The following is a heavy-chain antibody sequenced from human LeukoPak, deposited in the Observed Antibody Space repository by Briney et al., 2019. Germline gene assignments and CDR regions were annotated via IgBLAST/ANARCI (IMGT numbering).Heavy chain of an antibody. CDR2: INPNSGGT. Sequence: ASVKVSCKASGYTFTGYYMHWVRQAPGQGLEWMGWINPNSGGTNYAQKFQGRVTMTRDTSISTAYMELSRLRSDDTAVYYCATYSGSYSSDFDYWGQGTLVTVSS. D-gene: IGHD1-26*01. V-gene: IGHV1-2*02. CDR3: ATYSGSYSSDFDY. CDR1: GYTFTGYY. J-gene: IGHJ4*02.